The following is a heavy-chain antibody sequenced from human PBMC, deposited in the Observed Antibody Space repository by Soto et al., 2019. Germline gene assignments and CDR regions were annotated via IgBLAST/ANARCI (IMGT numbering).Heavy chain of an antibody. J-gene: IGHJ6*02. CDR1: GGIFSSDA. D-gene: IGHD2-15*01. CDR3: ARGQGYCSGGICYYYYYGMDV. V-gene: IGHV1-69*13. Sequence: SVKVSCKASGGIFSSDAFSWVRQAPGQGLEWMGGIIPTSGTANYAQKFQGRATITADESTSTAYMELSSLTSEDTAVYFCARGQGYCSGGICYYYYYGMDVWGQGTTVTVSS. CDR2: IIPTSGTA.